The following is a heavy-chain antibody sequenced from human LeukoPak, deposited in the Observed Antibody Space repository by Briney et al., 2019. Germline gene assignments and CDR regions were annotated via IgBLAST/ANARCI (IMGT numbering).Heavy chain of an antibody. Sequence: GESLQISCQGSGYSFTSYWIGWVRQMPGKGLEWMGIIYPGDSDTRYSPSFQGQVTISADKSISTAYLQWSSLKASDTAMYYCARHSYYYDSSGYPHDAFDIWGQGTMVTVSS. J-gene: IGHJ3*02. CDR1: GYSFTSYW. CDR3: ARHSYYYDSSGYPHDAFDI. V-gene: IGHV5-51*01. CDR2: IYPGDSDT. D-gene: IGHD3-22*01.